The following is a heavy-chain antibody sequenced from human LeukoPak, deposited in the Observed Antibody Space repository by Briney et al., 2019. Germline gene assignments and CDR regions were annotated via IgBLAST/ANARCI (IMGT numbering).Heavy chain of an antibody. CDR2: ISSSSSYI. J-gene: IGHJ6*02. CDR3: ARDGSAFSLRFLEWLPVGMDV. V-gene: IGHV3-21*01. CDR1: GFTFSSYS. D-gene: IGHD3-3*01. Sequence: GGSLRLSCAASGFTFSSYSMNWVRQAPGKGLEWVSSISSSSSYIYYADSVKGRFTISRDNAKNSLYLQMNSLRAEDTAVYYCARDGSAFSLRFLEWLPVGMDVWGQGTTVTVSS.